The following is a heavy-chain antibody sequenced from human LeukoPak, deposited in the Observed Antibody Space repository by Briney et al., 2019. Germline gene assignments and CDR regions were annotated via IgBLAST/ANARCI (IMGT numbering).Heavy chain of an antibody. D-gene: IGHD4-23*01. Sequence: GGSLRLSCAASGFTFRTSGMHWVRQAPGKGLEWVAFIRSDGSKIYYADSVKGRFTISRDNSKNTLSLQMNSLRSEDTAVYYCAKDTGRTTVVTSLDFWGQGTLVTVSS. CDR1: GFTFRTSG. CDR3: AKDTGRTTVVTSLDF. J-gene: IGHJ4*02. CDR2: IRSDGSKI. V-gene: IGHV3-30*02.